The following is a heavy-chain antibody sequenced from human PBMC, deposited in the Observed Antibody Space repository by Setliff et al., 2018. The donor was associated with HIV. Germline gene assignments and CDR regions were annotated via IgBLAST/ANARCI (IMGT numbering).Heavy chain of an antibody. D-gene: IGHD1-1*01. CDR3: SRAAYDAVDWLDP. CDR2: IHTSGRT. J-gene: IGHJ5*02. CDR1: SESIVSYY. Sequence: SETLSLTCAVSSESIVSYYWNWIRLPPGRGLEWIGYIHTSGRTKYNPSLKSRLTILVDTSKKQFSLRLTSVTAADTAVYYCSRAAYDAVDWLDPWGQGTLVTVSS. V-gene: IGHV4-4*08.